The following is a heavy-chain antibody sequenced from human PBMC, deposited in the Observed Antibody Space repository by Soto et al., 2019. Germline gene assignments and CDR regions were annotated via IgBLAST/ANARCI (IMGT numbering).Heavy chain of an antibody. D-gene: IGHD4-4*01. Sequence: EVQLVESGGGLVQPGESLRLSCAVSGFNFSVYWMSWVRQAPGKGLEWVASIKEDGSEKYYVDSVKGRFTISRDNAKKSLSLQMNGLRAEDTAVYYCASTRLHDYWGQGTLVTVSS. CDR3: ASTRLHDY. V-gene: IGHV3-7*01. CDR2: IKEDGSEK. CDR1: GFNFSVYW. J-gene: IGHJ4*02.